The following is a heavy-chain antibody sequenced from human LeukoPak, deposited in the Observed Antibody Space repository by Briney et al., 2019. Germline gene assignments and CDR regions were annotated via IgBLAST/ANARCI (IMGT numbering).Heavy chain of an antibody. Sequence: ASVKVSCKASGYTFTSFDIFWVRQATGQGLEWMGWMSPNSGNTGSAQKFQGRVTFTRDTSISTSFMELSSLRSEDTAIYYCARGRPDTSVPRTYYMDVWGKWTTVTVPS. CDR1: GYTFTSFD. J-gene: IGHJ6*03. V-gene: IGHV1-8*01. CDR2: MSPNSGNT. D-gene: IGHD5-18*01. CDR3: ARGRPDTSVPRTYYMDV.